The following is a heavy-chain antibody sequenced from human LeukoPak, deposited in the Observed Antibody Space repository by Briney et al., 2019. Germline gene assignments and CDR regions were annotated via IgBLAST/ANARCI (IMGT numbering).Heavy chain of an antibody. Sequence: GASVKVSCKASGYTFTSYYMHWVRQAPGQGLEWMGRIIPILGIANYAQKFQGRVTITADKSTSTAYMELSSLRSEDTAVYYCARDANCSGGSCYDRWFDPWGQGTLVTVSS. CDR1: GYTFTSYY. J-gene: IGHJ5*02. CDR3: ARDANCSGGSCYDRWFDP. CDR2: IIPILGIA. V-gene: IGHV1-69*04. D-gene: IGHD2-15*01.